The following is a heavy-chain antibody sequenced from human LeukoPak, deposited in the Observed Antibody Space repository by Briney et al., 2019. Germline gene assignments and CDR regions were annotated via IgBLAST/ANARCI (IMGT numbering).Heavy chain of an antibody. CDR3: AKNRAGDYADY. V-gene: IGHV1-2*06. Sequence: ASVKISCKASGYTFTDYYVHWVRQAPGQGLEWMGRISPNSGGTNYAQKFRGGLTVHRDTSISTAYMELSSLRSDDTAVYYCAKNRAGDYADYWGQGTLVTVSS. CDR2: ISPNSGGT. CDR1: GYTFTDYY. J-gene: IGHJ4*02. D-gene: IGHD4-17*01.